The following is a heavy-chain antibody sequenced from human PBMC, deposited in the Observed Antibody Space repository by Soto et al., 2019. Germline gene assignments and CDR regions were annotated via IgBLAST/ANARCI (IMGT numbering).Heavy chain of an antibody. Sequence: GGSLRLSCADSGFTFDEFAMHWVRQAPGKGLEWVSVIGWDGSNYYAASVKGRFSITRDNNKDSLHLQMNSLRAEDTALYYCAKDIGVAVCYLFDYWGQGTLVTVSS. J-gene: IGHJ4*02. CDR2: IGWDGSN. CDR1: GFTFDEFA. V-gene: IGHV3-43D*03. D-gene: IGHD2-8*01. CDR3: AKDIGVAVCYLFDY.